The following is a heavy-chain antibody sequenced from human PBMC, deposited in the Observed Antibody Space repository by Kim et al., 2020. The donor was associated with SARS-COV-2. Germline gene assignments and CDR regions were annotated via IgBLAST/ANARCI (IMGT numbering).Heavy chain of an antibody. CDR3: ARGGEVSRPSGSYGDC. V-gene: IGHV3-74*01. CDR1: GFTVSSHG. CDR2: INSGGTST. Sequence: GGSLRLSCAASGFTVSSHGMRWVRQAPGKGLVWVSRINSGGTSTTYADSVKGRFTISRDNAKNTLYLQMNSLRAEDTAVYYCARGGEVSRPSGSYGDCWGQGTLVTVSS. J-gene: IGHJ4*02. D-gene: IGHD1-26*01.